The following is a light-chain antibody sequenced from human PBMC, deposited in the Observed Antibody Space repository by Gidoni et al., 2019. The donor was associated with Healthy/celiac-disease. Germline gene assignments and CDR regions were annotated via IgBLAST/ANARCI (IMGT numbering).Light chain of an antibody. J-gene: IGKJ3*01. CDR2: AAS. CDR3: QQYYSYPGLFT. V-gene: IGKV1-8*01. Sequence: AIRMTQSPSSLSASTGDIDTISGRASQGISSYLAWYQQKPGKAPKLLIYAASTLQSGVPSSFSVSGSGTDFTLTISCLQSEDFATYFCQQYYSYPGLFTFXPXTKVDIK. CDR1: QGISSY.